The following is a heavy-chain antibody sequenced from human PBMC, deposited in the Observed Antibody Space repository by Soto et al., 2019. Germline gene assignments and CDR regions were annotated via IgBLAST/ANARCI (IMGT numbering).Heavy chain of an antibody. CDR3: ARDRGFLGDYVWDY. CDR2: ISYDGSNK. D-gene: IGHD3-16*01. Sequence: QVQLVESGGGVVQPGRSLRLSCAASGFTFSSYAMHWVRQAPGKALEWVAVISYDGSNKYYADSVKGRFTISRDNSKNTLYLQMNSLRAEDTAVYYCARDRGFLGDYVWDYWGQGTLVTVSS. V-gene: IGHV3-30-3*01. J-gene: IGHJ4*02. CDR1: GFTFSSYA.